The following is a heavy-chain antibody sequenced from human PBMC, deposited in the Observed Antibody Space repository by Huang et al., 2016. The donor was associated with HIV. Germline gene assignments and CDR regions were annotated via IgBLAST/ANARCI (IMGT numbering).Heavy chain of an antibody. CDR1: GGSISSHY. CDR2: LYYRGST. D-gene: IGHD3-9*01. CDR3: ARGDVLRYFDWLGGYWYFDL. J-gene: IGHJ2*01. Sequence: QVQLQESGPGLVKPSETLSLTCTVSGGSISSHYWSWIRQPPGKGLEWIGSLYYRGSTNYNPSLKRGVTISVDTAKNQFSLKLSSVTAADTAVYYCARGDVLRYFDWLGGYWYFDLWGRGTLVTVSS. V-gene: IGHV4-59*11.